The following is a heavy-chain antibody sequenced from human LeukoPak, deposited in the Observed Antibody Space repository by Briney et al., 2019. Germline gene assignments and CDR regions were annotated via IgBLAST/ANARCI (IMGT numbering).Heavy chain of an antibody. D-gene: IGHD4-17*01. CDR3: ARGARKGDDYGGFFDY. V-gene: IGHV3-30*04. J-gene: IGHJ4*02. Sequence: GGSLRLSCAASGFTFHNYALHWVRQAPGKGLEWEAVVSYDGSYKDYADSVKGRFTISRDNSRNTLYLQMNSLRPQDTAVYYCARGARKGDDYGGFFDYWGQGTLVTVSS. CDR1: GFTFHNYA. CDR2: VSYDGSYK.